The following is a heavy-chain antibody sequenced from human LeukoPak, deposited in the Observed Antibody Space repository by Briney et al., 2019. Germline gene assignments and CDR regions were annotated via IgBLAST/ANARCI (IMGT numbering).Heavy chain of an antibody. CDR2: IFHSGST. D-gene: IGHD3-9*01. CDR3: ARGPLEYDILTGYYRPYFDY. Sequence: PSGTLSLTCAVSGGSISRSWWSWVRQPPGKGLEWIGEIFHSGSTNYNPSLKSRVTISVDKSKNHFSLELSSVTAADTAVYYCARGPLEYDILTGYYRPYFDYWGQGTLVTVSS. V-gene: IGHV4-4*02. J-gene: IGHJ4*02. CDR1: GGSISRSW.